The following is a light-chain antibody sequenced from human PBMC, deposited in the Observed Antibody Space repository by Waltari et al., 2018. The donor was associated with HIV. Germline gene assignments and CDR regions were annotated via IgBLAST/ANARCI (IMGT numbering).Light chain of an antibody. Sequence: ARAQPPSVSGSPGQSPTISCADIATNAVSWYQLHPGKAPKVILYAVERRPSGISSRFSGFRAGKNAYLKISGLQAEDEADYFCCAYVGYGTKFVFGTGTRVTVL. V-gene: IGLV2-23*02. CDR3: CAYVGYGTKFV. J-gene: IGLJ1*01. CDR2: AVE. CDR1: ATNA.